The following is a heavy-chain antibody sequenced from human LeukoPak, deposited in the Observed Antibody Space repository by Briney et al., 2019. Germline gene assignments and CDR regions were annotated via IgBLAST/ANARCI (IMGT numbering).Heavy chain of an antibody. J-gene: IGHJ4*02. CDR1: GFTFTTYA. CDR2: ISGSGGST. D-gene: IGHD3-10*01. V-gene: IGHV3-23*01. CDR3: AKVAFGELLLYDY. Sequence: PGGSLRLSCAASGFTFTTYAMSWVRQAPGKGLEWVSTISGSGGSTYYADSVKGRFTISRDNSKSTLYLQMNSLRAEDTAVYYCAKVAFGELLLYDYWGQGTLVTVSS.